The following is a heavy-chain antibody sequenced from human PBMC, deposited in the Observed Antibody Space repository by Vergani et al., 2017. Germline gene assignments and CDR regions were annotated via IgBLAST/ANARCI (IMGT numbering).Heavy chain of an antibody. D-gene: IGHD1-26*01. CDR3: ARLRPYSGSYSNPSLNLDY. CDR1: GFTFSSYS. J-gene: IGHJ4*02. V-gene: IGHV3-21*01. Sequence: VQLVESGGGLVKPGGSLRLSCAASGFTFSSYSMNWVRQAPGKGLEWVSSISSSSSYIYYADSVKGRFTISRDNAKNSLYLQMNSLRAEETAVYYCARLRPYSGSYSNPSLNLDYWGQGTLVTVSS. CDR2: ISSSSSYI.